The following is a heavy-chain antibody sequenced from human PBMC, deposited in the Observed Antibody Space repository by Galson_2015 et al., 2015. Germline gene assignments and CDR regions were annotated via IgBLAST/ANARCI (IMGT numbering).Heavy chain of an antibody. D-gene: IGHD4-17*01. CDR2: ITGYNGDT. V-gene: IGHV1-18*01. Sequence: SVKVSCKASGYTFTSFGISWVRQAPGQGLEWMGWITGYNGDTKYAQKFQGRVTMTTDTSTSTAYMELRSLRSDDTAVYFCARADGDYGIQGDYWGQGTLVTVSS. CDR1: GYTFTSFG. CDR3: ARADGDYGIQGDY. J-gene: IGHJ4*02.